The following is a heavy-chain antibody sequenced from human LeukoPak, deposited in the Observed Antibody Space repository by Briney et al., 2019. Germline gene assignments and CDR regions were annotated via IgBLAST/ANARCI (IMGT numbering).Heavy chain of an antibody. V-gene: IGHV1-8*01. CDR2: MNPNSGNT. CDR1: GYTSTSYD. D-gene: IGHD3-3*01. Sequence: ASVKVSCKASGYTSTSYDINWVRQATGQGLEWMGWMNPNSGNTGYAQKFQGRVTMTRNTSISTAYMELSSLRSEDTAVYYCARGRVLDFWSGYYKCYFDYWGQGTLVTVSS. CDR3: ARGRVLDFWSGYYKCYFDY. J-gene: IGHJ4*02.